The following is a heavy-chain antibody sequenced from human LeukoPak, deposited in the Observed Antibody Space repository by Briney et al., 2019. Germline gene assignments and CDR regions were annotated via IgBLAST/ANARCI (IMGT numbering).Heavy chain of an antibody. CDR2: IYYSGST. Sequence: PSETLSLTCTVSGGSIGRSSYYWGWIRQPPGKGLEWIGSIYYSGSTYYNPSLKSRVTISVDTSKNQFSLKLSSVTAADTAVYYCARRRGGATTIFDYWGQGTLVTVSS. CDR1: GGSIGRSSYY. D-gene: IGHD1-26*01. J-gene: IGHJ4*02. V-gene: IGHV4-39*01. CDR3: ARRRGGATTIFDY.